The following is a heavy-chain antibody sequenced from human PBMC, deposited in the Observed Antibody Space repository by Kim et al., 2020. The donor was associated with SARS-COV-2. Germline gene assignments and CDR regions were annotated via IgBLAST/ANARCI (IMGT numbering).Heavy chain of an antibody. V-gene: IGHV3-30*02. J-gene: IGHJ4*02. D-gene: IGHD6-13*01. Sequence: VKGRFTISRDNSKNTLYLQMNSLRAEDTAVYYCAKDRIAAASGRSYYFDYWGQGTLVTVSS. CDR3: AKDRIAAASGRSYYFDY.